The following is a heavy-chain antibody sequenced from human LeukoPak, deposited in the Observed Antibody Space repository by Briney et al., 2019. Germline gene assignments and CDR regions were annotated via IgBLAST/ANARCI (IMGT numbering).Heavy chain of an antibody. J-gene: IGHJ4*02. Sequence: ASVKVSCKASGYTFTSYDINWVRQATGQGLEWMGWVNPNSGHTGYAQKFQGRVTMTRNTSISAAYMELSSLTSEDTAVYYCARGAPGSYCSGGSCPYFDYWGQGTLVSVSS. CDR3: ARGAPGSYCSGGSCPYFDY. CDR2: VNPNSGHT. CDR1: GYTFTSYD. D-gene: IGHD2-15*01. V-gene: IGHV1-8*01.